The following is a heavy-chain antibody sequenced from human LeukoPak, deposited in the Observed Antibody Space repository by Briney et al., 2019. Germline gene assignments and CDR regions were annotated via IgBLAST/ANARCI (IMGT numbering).Heavy chain of an antibody. CDR3: AASSSIAAPLALSV. V-gene: IGHV4-4*02. CDR1: GGSISSSNW. CDR2: IYHSGST. J-gene: IGHJ6*04. Sequence: SGTLSLACAVSGGSISSSNWWSWVRQPPGKGLEWSGEIYHSGSTNYNPSLKSRVTISVDKSKNQFSLKLSSVTAADTAVYYCAASSSIAAPLALSVWGKGTTVTVSS. D-gene: IGHD6-6*01.